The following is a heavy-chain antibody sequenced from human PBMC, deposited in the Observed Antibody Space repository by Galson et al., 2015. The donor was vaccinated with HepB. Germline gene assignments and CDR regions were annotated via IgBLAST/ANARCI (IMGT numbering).Heavy chain of an antibody. V-gene: IGHV3-64D*06. Sequence: SLRLSCAASGFTFSSYAMHWVRQAPGKGLEYVSAISSNGGSTYYADSVKGRFTISRDNSKNTLYLQMSSLRAEDTAVYYCVRFLEWSSDFDYWGQGTLVTVSS. CDR2: ISSNGGST. CDR3: VRFLEWSSDFDY. CDR1: GFTFSSYA. J-gene: IGHJ4*02. D-gene: IGHD3-3*01.